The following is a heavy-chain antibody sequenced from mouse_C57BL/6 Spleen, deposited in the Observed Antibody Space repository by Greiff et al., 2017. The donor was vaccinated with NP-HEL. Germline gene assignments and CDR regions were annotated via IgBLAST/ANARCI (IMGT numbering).Heavy chain of an antibody. CDR2: IDPEDGDT. Sequence: EVMLVESGAELVRPGASVKLSSTASGFNIKDYYMHWVKQRPEQGLEWIGRIDPEDGDTEYAPKFQGKATMTADTSSNPAYLQLSSLTSEDTAVYYCTTAVVATRYVWGTGTTVTVSS. CDR3: TTAVVATRYV. V-gene: IGHV14-1*01. CDR1: GFNIKDYY. J-gene: IGHJ1*03. D-gene: IGHD1-1*01.